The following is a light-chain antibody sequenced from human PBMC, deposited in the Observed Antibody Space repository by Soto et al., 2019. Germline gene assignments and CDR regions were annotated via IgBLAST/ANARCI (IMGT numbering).Light chain of an antibody. CDR2: GAS. CDR1: QTINNN. V-gene: IGKV3-15*01. CDR3: LQYHHLWA. J-gene: IGKJ1*01. Sequence: EVVLTQAPATLSVAGGERATRSCRARQTINNNVAWYQLKDGQVPRLVIYGASTRATDIPARFSGSGSGTEFTLTISSLQSDDFVVYSCLQYHHLWAFGQGTKVDIK.